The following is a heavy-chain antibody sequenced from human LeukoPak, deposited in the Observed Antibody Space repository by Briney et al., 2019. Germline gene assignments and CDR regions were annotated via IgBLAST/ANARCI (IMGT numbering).Heavy chain of an antibody. CDR2: IYWDDDK. Sequence: SGPTLVKPTPALTLTCTFSGLSFHTSGQGVGWIRQPPAKALERLALIYWDDDKRYTPSLKTRLIITKDTSKNQVVLKMTNIDPVDTATYYCAHSGFCTAGSCYSFFDYWGQGALVTVSS. D-gene: IGHD2-15*01. J-gene: IGHJ4*02. CDR1: GLSFHTSGQG. V-gene: IGHV2-5*02. CDR3: AHSGFCTAGSCYSFFDY.